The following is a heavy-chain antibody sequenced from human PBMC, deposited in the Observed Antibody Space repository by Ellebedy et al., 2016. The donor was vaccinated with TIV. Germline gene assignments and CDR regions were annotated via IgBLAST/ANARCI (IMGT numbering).Heavy chain of an antibody. CDR3: ARDHMFGGHLVQYRYFDL. Sequence: AASVKVSCKASGYTFINYGISWVRQAPGQGLEWMGWISAYNGNTNYAQKLKGRVIMTTETSTSTAYMELRSLRSDDTAVYFCARDHMFGGHLVQYRYFDLWGRGTLVTVSS. CDR2: ISAYNGNT. V-gene: IGHV1-18*01. CDR1: GYTFINYG. J-gene: IGHJ2*01. D-gene: IGHD3-10*02.